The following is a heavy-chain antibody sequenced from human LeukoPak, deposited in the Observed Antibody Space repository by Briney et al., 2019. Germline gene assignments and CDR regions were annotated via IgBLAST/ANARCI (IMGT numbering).Heavy chain of an antibody. CDR1: GYTFTSYY. J-gene: IGHJ4*02. CDR2: ITLNSGDT. Sequence: ASVKVSCKASGYTFTSYYMHWVRQAPGQGLEWMGWITLNSGDTKYAQKFQGRVTMTSDTSITTAYMELSRLKFDDTAMYYCAREGELGLNDWGQGALVTVSS. D-gene: IGHD7-27*01. V-gene: IGHV1-2*02. CDR3: AREGELGLND.